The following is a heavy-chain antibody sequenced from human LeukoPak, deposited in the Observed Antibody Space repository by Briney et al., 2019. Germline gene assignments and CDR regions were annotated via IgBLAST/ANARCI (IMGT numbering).Heavy chain of an antibody. CDR1: GYTFTTYN. CDR2: ISAYNGNT. Sequence: ASVKVSCKASGYTFTTYNFNWVRQAPGQGLEWMAWISAYNGNTNYAQKLQGRVTMTTDTSTSTAYMELRSLRSDDTAVYYCAREDYGGNVPFDYWGQGALVTVSS. V-gene: IGHV1-18*01. CDR3: AREDYGGNVPFDY. J-gene: IGHJ4*02. D-gene: IGHD4-23*01.